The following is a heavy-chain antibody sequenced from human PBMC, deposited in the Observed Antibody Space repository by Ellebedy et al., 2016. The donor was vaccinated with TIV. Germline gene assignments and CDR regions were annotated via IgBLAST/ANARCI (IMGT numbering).Heavy chain of an antibody. CDR1: GYIFTXYA. CDR3: ARGYSYEIYY. V-gene: IGHV1-3*01. Sequence: AASVKVSCKTSGYIFTXYAMHFVRQAPGQSLEWMGWINLGIGDTKYSQNFQGRLTITSDASASTVYMELSSLRSGDTAVYFCARGYSYEIYYWGQGTLVTVSS. J-gene: IGHJ4*02. D-gene: IGHD5-18*01. CDR2: INLGIGDT.